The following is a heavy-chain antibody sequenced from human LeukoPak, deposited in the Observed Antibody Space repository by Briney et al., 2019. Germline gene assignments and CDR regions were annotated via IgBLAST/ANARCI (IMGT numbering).Heavy chain of an antibody. CDR1: GFTFSSYG. D-gene: IGHD4-11*01. V-gene: IGHV3-21*01. J-gene: IGHJ3*02. CDR2: ISSSSSYI. Sequence: GGSLRLSCAASGFTFSSYGMHWVRQSPGKGLEWVSSISSSSSYIYYADSVKGRFTISRDNAKNSLYLQMNSLRAEDTAVYYCAGDPGLTTVMPVFDTWGQGTLVTVSS. CDR3: AGDPGLTTVMPVFDT.